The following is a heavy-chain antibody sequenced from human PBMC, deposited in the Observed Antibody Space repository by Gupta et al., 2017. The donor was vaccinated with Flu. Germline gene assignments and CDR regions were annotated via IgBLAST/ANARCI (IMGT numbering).Heavy chain of an antibody. J-gene: IGHJ5*02. V-gene: IGHV4-59*12. CDR2: VDHNWRA. D-gene: IGHD1-26*01. CDR3: ARGLNWDYLLACDP. Sequence: MSSYYWAWIRQPPGKGLEWIADVDHNWRAYYNASLKSRVTISVDPSQKQFYLQLRSVTAADTAGYDCARGLNWDYLLACDPWGQGARGNVAS. CDR1: MSSYY.